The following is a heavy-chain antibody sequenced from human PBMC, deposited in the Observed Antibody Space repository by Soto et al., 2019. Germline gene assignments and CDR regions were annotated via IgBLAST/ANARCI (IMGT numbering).Heavy chain of an antibody. CDR3: ARDEPYSSSWYCFDY. V-gene: IGHV3-21*01. D-gene: IGHD6-13*01. Sequence: PGGSLRLSCAASGFTFSSYSMNWVRQAPGKGLEWVSSISSSSSYIYYADSVKGRFTISRDNAKNSLYLQMNSLRAEDTAVYYCARDEPYSSSWYCFDYWGQGTLVTVSS. J-gene: IGHJ4*02. CDR2: ISSSSSYI. CDR1: GFTFSSYS.